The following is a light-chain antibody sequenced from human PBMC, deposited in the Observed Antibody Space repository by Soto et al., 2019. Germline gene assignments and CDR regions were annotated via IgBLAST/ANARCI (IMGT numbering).Light chain of an antibody. Sequence: QSVLTPPPSASGSPGQSVTISCTGTKSDIGVYDFVSWYQHHPGKAPRLIIYEVVQRPSGVPDRFSGSKSGNTASLTVSGLQAADEADYYCQSYDTSLRKVFGTGTKVTVL. CDR2: EVV. J-gene: IGLJ1*01. CDR1: KSDIGVYDF. CDR3: QSYDTSLRKV. V-gene: IGLV2-8*01.